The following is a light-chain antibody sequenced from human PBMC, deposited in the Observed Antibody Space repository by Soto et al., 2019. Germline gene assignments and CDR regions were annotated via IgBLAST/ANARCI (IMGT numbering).Light chain of an antibody. V-gene: IGLV2-14*03. Sequence: QSALTQPASVSGSPGQSITISCTGTSSDVGGYNYVSWYQQHPGKAPKLPIYEVTYRPSGVSNRFSGSKSGNTASLTISGLRAEEEADYLCGSYTSRNPLVFGTGTQLTVL. CDR2: EVT. CDR3: GSYTSRNPLV. CDR1: SSDVGGYNY. J-gene: IGLJ1*01.